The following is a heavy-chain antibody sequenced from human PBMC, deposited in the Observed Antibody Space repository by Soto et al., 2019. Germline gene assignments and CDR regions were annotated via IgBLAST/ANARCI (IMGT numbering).Heavy chain of an antibody. Sequence: QVHLVQSGAEVKKPGASVRLSCQASGHPFTITRFPMHWVRQAPGQRLEWMGLINVGNDNTKYSQKFQGRVTITRDTSALTAYMELSGLRSEDTAVYYCALGYNWNYYFDYWGQGTLVTVSS. V-gene: IGHV1-3*01. J-gene: IGHJ4*02. D-gene: IGHD1-7*01. CDR1: GHPFTITRFP. CDR3: ALGYNWNYYFDY. CDR2: INVGNDNT.